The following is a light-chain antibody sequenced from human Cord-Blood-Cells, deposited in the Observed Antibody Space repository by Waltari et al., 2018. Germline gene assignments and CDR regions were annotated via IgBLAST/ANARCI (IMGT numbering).Light chain of an antibody. CDR2: KAS. V-gene: IGKV1-5*03. CDR3: QQYNSYST. Sequence: DIQMTQSPSTLSASVGDRVTITCRASQSISSWLAWYQQKPGKAPKILIYKASRLESGVPSRFSGTGSGTEFTLTISILQPDDFATYYCQQYNSYSTFGQGTKVEIK. CDR1: QSISSW. J-gene: IGKJ1*01.